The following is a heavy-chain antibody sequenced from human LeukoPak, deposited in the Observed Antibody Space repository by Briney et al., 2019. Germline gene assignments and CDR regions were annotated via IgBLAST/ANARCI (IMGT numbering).Heavy chain of an antibody. J-gene: IGHJ4*02. CDR1: GYSSANRW. D-gene: IGHD3-16*01. V-gene: IGHV5-51*01. CDR3: ATIDYYAGDH. Sequence: GESLKISWKCSGYSSANRWIGWVRQMPGKGLEWMGIIYPRDSDTTYSPSFQGQVTISADKSISTAYLQWSSLKASDTAMHYCATIDYYAGDHWGQGTLVTVSS. CDR2: IYPRDSDT.